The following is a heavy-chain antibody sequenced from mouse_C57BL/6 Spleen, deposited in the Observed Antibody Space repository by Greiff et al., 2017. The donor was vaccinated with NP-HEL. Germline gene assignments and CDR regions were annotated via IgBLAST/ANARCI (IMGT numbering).Heavy chain of an antibody. Sequence: LVESGAELVRPGASVTLSCKASGYTFTDYEMHWVKQTPVHGLEWIGAIDPETGGTAYNQKFKGKAILTADKSSSTAYMELRSLTSEDSAVYYCTSLRYWGQGTTLTVSS. CDR1: GYTFTDYE. CDR2: IDPETGGT. CDR3: TSLRY. V-gene: IGHV1-15*01. J-gene: IGHJ2*01.